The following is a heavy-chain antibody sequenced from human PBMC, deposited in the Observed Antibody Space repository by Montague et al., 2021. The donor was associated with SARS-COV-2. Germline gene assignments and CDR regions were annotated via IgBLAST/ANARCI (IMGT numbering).Heavy chain of an antibody. CDR2: ISHSGST. D-gene: IGHD3-22*01. J-gene: IGHJ3*02. CDR1: GGSLSGYY. Sequence: SETLSLTCAVYGGSLSGYYWSWIRQPPGEGLEWIAEISHSGSTSYNPSLKSRVILSVDTSKNQFSLKLSSATAADTAVYYCARFPTSYYYDSKAAPATPDAFGIWGRGTMVTVSS. V-gene: IGHV4-34*01. CDR3: ARFPTSYYYDSKAAPATPDAFGI.